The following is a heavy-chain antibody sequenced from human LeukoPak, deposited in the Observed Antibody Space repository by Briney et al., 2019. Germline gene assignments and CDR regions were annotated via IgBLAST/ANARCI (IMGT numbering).Heavy chain of an antibody. D-gene: IGHD1-26*01. J-gene: IGHJ6*02. CDR3: ARVLVGGDYYYGMDV. CDR1: GYTFTGYY. V-gene: IGHV1-2*06. CDR2: INPNSGGT. Sequence: ASVKVSCKASGYTFTGYYMHWVRQAPGQGLEWMGRINPNSGGTNYAQKFQGRVTMTRDTSISTAYMDLSRLRNDDTAVYYCARVLVGGDYYYGMDVWGQGTTVTVSS.